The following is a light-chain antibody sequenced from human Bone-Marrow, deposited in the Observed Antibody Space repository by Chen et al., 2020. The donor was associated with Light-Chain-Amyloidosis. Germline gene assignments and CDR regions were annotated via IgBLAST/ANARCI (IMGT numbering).Light chain of an antibody. CDR3: SSYTITNTLV. CDR2: EVT. CDR1: SSDVGGDNH. J-gene: IGLJ1*01. Sequence: QSALTQPASVSVSPAPSITISCTGTSSDVGGDNHVSWYQQHPDKAPKLMIYEVTNRPSWVPDRFSGSKSDNTASLTISGLQTEDEADYFCSSYTITNTLVFGSGTRVTVL. V-gene: IGLV2-14*01.